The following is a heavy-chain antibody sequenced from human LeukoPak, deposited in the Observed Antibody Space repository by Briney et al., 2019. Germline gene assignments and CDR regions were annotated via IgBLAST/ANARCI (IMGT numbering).Heavy chain of an antibody. Sequence: SVKVSCKASGGTFSSYAISWVRQAPGQGLEWMGGINPIFGTATYAQKFQGRVTITTDEYTSTAYMELSSLRSDDTAVYYCARGGATYYYDSSGYYYGDYWGQGTLVTVSS. V-gene: IGHV1-69*05. CDR2: INPIFGTA. CDR3: ARGGATYYYDSSGYYYGDY. D-gene: IGHD3-22*01. J-gene: IGHJ4*02. CDR1: GGTFSSYA.